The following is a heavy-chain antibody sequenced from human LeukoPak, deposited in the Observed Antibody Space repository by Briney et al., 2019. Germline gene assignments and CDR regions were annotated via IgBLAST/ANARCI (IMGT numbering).Heavy chain of an antibody. J-gene: IGHJ5*02. V-gene: IGHV4-59*01. CDR2: IYYSGST. CDR1: GGSISSYY. CDR3: ARRVLDTAPFDP. D-gene: IGHD5-18*01. Sequence: PSETLSLTCTVSGGSISSYYWSWIRQPPGEGLEWIGYIYYSGSTNYNPSLKSRVTISVDTSKNQFSLKLSSVTAADTAVYYCARRVLDTAPFDPWGQGTLVTVSS.